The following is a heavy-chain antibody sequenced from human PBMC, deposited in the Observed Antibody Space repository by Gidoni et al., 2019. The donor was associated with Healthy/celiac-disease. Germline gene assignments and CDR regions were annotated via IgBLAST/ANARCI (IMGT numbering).Heavy chain of an antibody. CDR2: IDSGGST. V-gene: IGHV3-53*04. CDR3: ARELEMATITNGMDV. J-gene: IGHJ6*02. D-gene: IGHD5-12*01. Sequence: EVQLVESGGGLVQPGGSLRLSCAASGFTVSSNYMSWVRQAPGKGLEWVSVIDSGGSTYYADSVKGRFTISRHNSKNTLYLQMNSLRAEDTAVYYCARELEMATITNGMDVWGQGTTVTVSS. CDR1: GFTVSSNY.